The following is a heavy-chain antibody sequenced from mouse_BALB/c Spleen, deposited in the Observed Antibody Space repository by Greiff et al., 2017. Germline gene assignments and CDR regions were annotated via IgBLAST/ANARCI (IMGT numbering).Heavy chain of an antibody. J-gene: IGHJ1*01. Sequence: LQQPGSELVRPGASVKLSCKASGYTFTSYWMHWVKQRPGQGLEWIGNIYPGSGSTNYDEKFKSKATLTVDTSSSTAYMQLSSLTSEDSAVYYCTRGFITTGVDYWYFDVWGAGTTVTVSS. V-gene: IGHV1S22*01. CDR2: IYPGSGST. CDR3: TRGFITTGVDYWYFDV. CDR1: GYTFTSYW. D-gene: IGHD1-1*01.